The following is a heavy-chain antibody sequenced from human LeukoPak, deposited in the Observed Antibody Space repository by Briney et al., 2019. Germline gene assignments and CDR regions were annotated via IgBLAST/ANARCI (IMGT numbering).Heavy chain of an antibody. V-gene: IGHV3-30*02. Sequence: GGSLRLSCAASGFTFSSYGMQWVRQAPGKGLEWVAFIHYDGSNKYYANSVKGRFTISRDNSKNTLYLHMNSLRAEDTAVYYCAKDPIRGVRPYYFSSWGQGTPVTVSS. CDR3: AKDPIRGVRPYYFSS. D-gene: IGHD3-10*01. J-gene: IGHJ4*02. CDR1: GFTFSSYG. CDR2: IHYDGSNK.